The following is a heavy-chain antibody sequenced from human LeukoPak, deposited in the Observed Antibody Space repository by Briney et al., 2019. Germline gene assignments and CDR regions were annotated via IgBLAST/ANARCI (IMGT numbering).Heavy chain of an antibody. J-gene: IGHJ4*02. CDR2: ISSSSSYI. D-gene: IGHD3-16*02. CDR1: GFTFSGYS. V-gene: IGHV3-21*01. CDR3: ARAVYDYVWGSYRSAYYFDY. Sequence: GGSLRLSCAVSGFTFSGYSMNWVRQAPGKGLEWVSSISSSSSYIYYADSVKGRFTVSRDNAKNSLYLQMNSLRAEDTAVYYCARAVYDYVWGSYRSAYYFDYWGQGTLVTVSS.